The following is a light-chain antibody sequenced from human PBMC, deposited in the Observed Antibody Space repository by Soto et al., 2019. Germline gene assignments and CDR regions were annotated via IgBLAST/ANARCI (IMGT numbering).Light chain of an antibody. V-gene: IGLV1-51*01. CDR1: SSNIGGNS. Sequence: QSVMTQPPSVSAAPGQKVTISCSGSSSNIGGNSVSWYQQLPGTAPKLLIYDDNKRPSGIPDRFSGSKSGTSATLGITGFQTGDEADYYCSSYTTNHTRVFGGGTKLTVL. CDR3: SSYTTNHTRV. J-gene: IGLJ3*02. CDR2: DDN.